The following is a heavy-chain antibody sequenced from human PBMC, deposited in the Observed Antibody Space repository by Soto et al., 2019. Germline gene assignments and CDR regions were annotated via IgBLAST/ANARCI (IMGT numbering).Heavy chain of an antibody. CDR1: GFTVSSYY. CDR3: ARRYGASFDY. V-gene: IGHV3-53*01. D-gene: IGHD4-17*01. Sequence: GGSLRLSCAASGFTVSSYYMSWVRQAPGKGLEWVSVIYSAGSADFADSVKGRFTISRDNSKNTLYLQMNSLRAEDTAVYYCARRYGASFDYWGQGTLVTVSS. J-gene: IGHJ4*02. CDR2: IYSAGSA.